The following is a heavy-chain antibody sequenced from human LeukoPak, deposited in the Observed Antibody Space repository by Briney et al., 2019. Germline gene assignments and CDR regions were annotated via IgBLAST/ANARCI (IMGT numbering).Heavy chain of an antibody. Sequence: GGSLRLSCAASGFTFSNYAMSWVRQAPGKGLEWVSATSGSGGSTYYADSVEGRFAISRDNSKNTLYLQMNSLRSQDTAIYYCAKLLEYCRRRVYFGYWGQGTLVTVSS. D-gene: IGHD2-2*01. CDR2: TSGSGGST. V-gene: IGHV3-23*01. CDR1: GFTFSNYA. J-gene: IGHJ4*02. CDR3: AKLLEYCRRRVYFGY.